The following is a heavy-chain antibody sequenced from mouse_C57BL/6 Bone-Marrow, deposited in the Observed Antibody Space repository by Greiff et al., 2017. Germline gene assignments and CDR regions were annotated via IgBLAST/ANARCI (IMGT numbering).Heavy chain of an antibody. Sequence: VKVVESGAELARPGASVKLSCKASGYTFTSYGISWVKQRTGQGLEWIGEIYPRSGNTYYNEKFKGKATLTADKSSSTAYMELRSLTSEDSAGYFCARWGVVATLYYFDYWGQGTTLTVSS. CDR3: ARWGVVATLYYFDY. CDR1: GYTFTSYG. J-gene: IGHJ2*01. CDR2: IYPRSGNT. V-gene: IGHV1-81*01. D-gene: IGHD1-1*01.